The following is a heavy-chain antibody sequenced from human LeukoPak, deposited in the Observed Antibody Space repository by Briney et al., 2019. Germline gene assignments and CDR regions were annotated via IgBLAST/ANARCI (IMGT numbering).Heavy chain of an antibody. CDR3: AKDLIGIFARVGATLNFDY. D-gene: IGHD1-26*01. CDR2: INSDGSST. J-gene: IGHJ4*02. V-gene: IGHV3-74*01. Sequence: TGGSLRLSCAASGFTFSSYWMHWVRQAPGKGLVWVSRINSDGSSTSYADSVKGRFTISRDNAKNTLYLQMNSLRAEDTAVYYCAKDLIGIFARVGATLNFDYWGQGTLVTVSS. CDR1: GFTFSSYW.